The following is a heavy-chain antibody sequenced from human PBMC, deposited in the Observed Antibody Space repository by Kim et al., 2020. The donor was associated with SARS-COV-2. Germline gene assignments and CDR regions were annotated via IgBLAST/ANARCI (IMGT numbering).Heavy chain of an antibody. CDR3: AKDSTVDFWSGYYIDY. Sequence: GGSLRLSCAASGFTFSSYAMSWVRQAPGKGLEWVSAISGSGGSTYYADSVKGRFTISRDNSKNTLYLQMNSLRAEDTAVYYCAKDSTVDFWSGYYIDYWGQGTLVTVSS. V-gene: IGHV3-23*01. D-gene: IGHD3-3*01. J-gene: IGHJ4*02. CDR2: ISGSGGST. CDR1: GFTFSSYA.